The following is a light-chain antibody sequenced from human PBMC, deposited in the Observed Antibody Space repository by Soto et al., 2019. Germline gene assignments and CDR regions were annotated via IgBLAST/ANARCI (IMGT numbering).Light chain of an antibody. J-gene: IGKJ1*01. Sequence: IVMTHSPATLTVSPGERPTLYCRARQSVSSNLAWYQQTPGQAPRLLIYDASTRATGVPARFSGSGSGTEFTLTIRSLQSEDFAVYYCQHYIAWPEFGQGTKVDIK. CDR2: DAS. V-gene: IGKV3-15*01. CDR1: QSVSSN. CDR3: QHYIAWPE.